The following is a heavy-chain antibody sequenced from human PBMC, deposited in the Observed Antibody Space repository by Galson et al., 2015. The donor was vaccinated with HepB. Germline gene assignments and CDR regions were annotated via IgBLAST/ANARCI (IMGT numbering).Heavy chain of an antibody. V-gene: IGHV1-69*06. CDR1: GGTFSSYA. CDR2: INFIFGTT. D-gene: IGHD5-12*01. Sequence: SCKVSGGTFSSYAINWVRQAPGRGLEWMGGINFIFGTTNYAQKFQGRVTISAETSTSTAYMELSSLRSEDTAVYYCAEGGLYSGCNRNPMDVWGQGTTVIVSS. CDR3: AEGGLYSGCNRNPMDV. J-gene: IGHJ6*02.